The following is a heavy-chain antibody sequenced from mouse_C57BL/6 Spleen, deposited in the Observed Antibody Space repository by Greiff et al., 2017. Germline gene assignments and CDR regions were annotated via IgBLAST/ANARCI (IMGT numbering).Heavy chain of an antibody. V-gene: IGHV5-4*01. D-gene: IGHD1-1*01. CDR3: ARDSLITTVVATPAWFAY. CDR2: ISDGGSYT. Sequence: EVKVEESGGGLVKPGGSLKLSCAASGFTFSSYAMSWVRQTPEKRLEWVATISDGGSYTYYPDNVKGRFTISRDNAKNNLYLQMSHLKSEDTAMYYCARDSLITTVVATPAWFAYWGQGTLVTVSA. CDR1: GFTFSSYA. J-gene: IGHJ3*01.